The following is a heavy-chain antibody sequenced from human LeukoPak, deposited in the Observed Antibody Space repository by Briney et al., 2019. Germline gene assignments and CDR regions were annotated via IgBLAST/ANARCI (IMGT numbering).Heavy chain of an antibody. CDR3: ARDERGGYSYGLGFDY. V-gene: IGHV3-48*04. CDR2: ISSSSSTI. CDR1: GFTFSSYS. Sequence: PGGSLRLSCAASGFTFSSYSMNWVRQAPGKGLEWVSYISSSSSTIYYADSVKGRFTISRDNAKNSLYLQMNSLRAEDTAVYYSARDERGGYSYGLGFDYWGQGTLVTVSS. J-gene: IGHJ4*02. D-gene: IGHD5-18*01.